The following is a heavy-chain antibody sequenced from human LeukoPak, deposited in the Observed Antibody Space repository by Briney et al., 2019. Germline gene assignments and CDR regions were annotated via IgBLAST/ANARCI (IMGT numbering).Heavy chain of an antibody. J-gene: IGHJ4*02. CDR2: INPSGGST. CDR3: AKCRVSGSASADY. Sequence: ASVKVSCKAPGYTFSSYCIHWVRQAPGQGLEWMGKINPSGGSTTYAQKFQGRVTMTRDTSTTTAYMELSSLRSEDTAVYYCAKCRVSGSASADYWGQGTLVTVSS. V-gene: IGHV1-46*01. CDR1: GYTFSSYC. D-gene: IGHD5/OR15-5a*01.